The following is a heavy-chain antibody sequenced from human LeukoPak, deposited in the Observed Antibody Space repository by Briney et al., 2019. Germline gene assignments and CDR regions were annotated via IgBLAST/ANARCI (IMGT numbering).Heavy chain of an antibody. J-gene: IGHJ5*02. CDR3: ARRGTIAVPVFWFDP. CDR1: GFIFSNYE. D-gene: IGHD6-19*01. V-gene: IGHV3-48*03. CDR2: ISSSGLSI. Sequence: GGSLRLSCAASGFIFSNYEMNWVRQAPGKGLEWVSFISSSGLSIYYADSVKGRFTISKDNAKNSLYLQINRLRAEDTAVYYCARRGTIAVPVFWFDPWGQGTLVIVSS.